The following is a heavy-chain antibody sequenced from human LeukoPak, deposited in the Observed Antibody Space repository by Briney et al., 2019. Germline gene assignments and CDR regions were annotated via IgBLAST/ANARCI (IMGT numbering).Heavy chain of an antibody. CDR3: ARSLGAQLPPIH. Sequence: SETLSLTCTVSGDSISSYYWSWLRQPPGRGPEWIGYIYYSGSTNYNPSLKSRVTISVDTSKNQFSLKVTSVTAADTAVYYCARSLGAQLPPIHWGQGTLVTVSS. V-gene: IGHV4-59*01. J-gene: IGHJ4*02. CDR1: GDSISSYY. CDR2: IYYSGST. D-gene: IGHD2-2*01.